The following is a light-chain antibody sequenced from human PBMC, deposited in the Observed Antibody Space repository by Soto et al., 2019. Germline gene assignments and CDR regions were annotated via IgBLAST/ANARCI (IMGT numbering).Light chain of an antibody. V-gene: IGKV1-39*01. CDR2: AAS. J-gene: IGKJ2*01. CDR1: QSISSY. CDR3: QQSYSTPPS. Sequence: DIQMTQSPSSLSASVGDRVTITCRASQSISSYLNWYQQKPGKAPKLLIYAASSLQSGVPSRFSGRGSGTHFTLTISSLQPEDFATYYSQQSYSTPPSLGQGTKLDIK.